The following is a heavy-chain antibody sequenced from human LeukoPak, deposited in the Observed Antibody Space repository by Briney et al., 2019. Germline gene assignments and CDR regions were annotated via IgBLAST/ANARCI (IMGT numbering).Heavy chain of an antibody. CDR2: IIPIFGTA. CDR3: ARDGGAPGYYFDY. CDR1: GYTFTSYG. J-gene: IGHJ4*02. V-gene: IGHV1-69*13. D-gene: IGHD3-16*01. Sequence: SVKVSCKASGYTFTSYGISWVRQAPGQGLERMGGIIPIFGTANYAQKFQGRVTITADESTSTAYMELSSLRSEDTAVYYCARDGGAPGYYFDYWGQGTLVTVSS.